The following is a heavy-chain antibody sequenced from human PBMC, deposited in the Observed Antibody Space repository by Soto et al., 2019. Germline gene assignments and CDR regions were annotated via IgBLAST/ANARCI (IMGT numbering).Heavy chain of an antibody. CDR1: GYTFNSHG. J-gene: IGHJ2*01. D-gene: IGHD5-18*01. V-gene: IGHV1-18*01. CDR2: ISPFNGNT. Sequence: QVQVVQSGAEVKKPGASVKVSCKASGYTFNSHGISWVRQAPGQGLEWMGWISPFNGNTNYAQKLQGRVTMTTDTSTRTAYMELRSLRSDDTAVYYCARVPEGYPFSWYFDLWGRGTLVTVSS. CDR3: ARVPEGYPFSWYFDL.